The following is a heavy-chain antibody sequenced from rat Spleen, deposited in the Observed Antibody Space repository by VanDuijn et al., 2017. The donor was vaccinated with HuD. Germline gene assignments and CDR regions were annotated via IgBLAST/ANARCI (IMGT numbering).Heavy chain of an antibody. CDR3: VRGPNYGVYTDYFDY. J-gene: IGHJ2*01. CDR2: ISHDGGGT. CDR1: GFTFSDYY. D-gene: IGHD1-11*01. Sequence: EVQLVESGGGLVQPGRSLKLSCAASGFTFSDYYMAWVRQAPTKGQEWVASISHDGGGTYYRDSVKGRFTISRDNAKSNLYLQMDSLRSEDTATYYCVRGPNYGVYTDYFDYWGQGVMVTVSS. V-gene: IGHV5-20*01.